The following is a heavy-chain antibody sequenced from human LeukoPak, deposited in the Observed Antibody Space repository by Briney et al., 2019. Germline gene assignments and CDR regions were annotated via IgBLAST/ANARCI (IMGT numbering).Heavy chain of an antibody. CDR1: GGSMNSYY. Sequence: SETLSLTCSVSGGSMNSYYWNWIRQPPGKGLEWIGYIFDSGSTKDNPSLKSRVTISINLSNNQFTLKLSSVTAADTAVYYCARTYYDILTGYYSLDYWGQGTLVTVSS. J-gene: IGHJ4*02. CDR2: IFDSGST. V-gene: IGHV4-59*01. CDR3: ARTYYDILTGYYSLDY. D-gene: IGHD3-9*01.